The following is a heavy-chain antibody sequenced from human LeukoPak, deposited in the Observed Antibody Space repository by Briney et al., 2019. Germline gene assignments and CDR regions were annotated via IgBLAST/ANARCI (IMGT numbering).Heavy chain of an antibody. J-gene: IGHJ4*02. Sequence: GGSLRLSCAASGFTFSSYGLSWVRQAPGKGLEWVSAISGSGGSTYYADSVKGRFTISRDNSKNTLYLQMNSLRAEDTAVYYCAKLSGSSSSWQYYFDYWGQGTLVTVSS. CDR2: ISGSGGST. V-gene: IGHV3-23*01. CDR3: AKLSGSSSSWQYYFDY. CDR1: GFTFSSYG. D-gene: IGHD6-13*01.